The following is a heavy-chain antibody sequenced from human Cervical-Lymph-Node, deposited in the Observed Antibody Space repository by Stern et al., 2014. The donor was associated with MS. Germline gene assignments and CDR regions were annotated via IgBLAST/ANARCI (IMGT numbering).Heavy chain of an antibody. CDR3: ARERGNTYGFDY. Sequence: MQLVESGAEVRKPGSSVKVSCRASGVTINTYAVSWVRQAPGQGLEWMGAIVPVFDKSKNAQRFQERVTITADESTSTVYMELSGLMSEDTAVYYCARERGNTYGFDYWGQGTLVTVSS. J-gene: IGHJ4*02. D-gene: IGHD4-23*01. V-gene: IGHV1-69*01. CDR2: IVPVFDKS. CDR1: GVTINTYA.